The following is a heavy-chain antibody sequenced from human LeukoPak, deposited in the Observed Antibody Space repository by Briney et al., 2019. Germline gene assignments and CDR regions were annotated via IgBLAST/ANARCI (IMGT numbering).Heavy chain of an antibody. D-gene: IGHD2-8*01. V-gene: IGHV4-59*01. CDR1: GGSISSYY. J-gene: IGHJ5*02. CDR3: ARLYGNWFDP. Sequence: KPSETLSLTCTVSGGSISSYYWSWIRQPPGKGLEWIGYIYYSGSTNYNPTLKSRVTISVDTSKNQFSLKLSSVTAADTAVYYCARLYGNWFDPWGQGTLVTVSS. CDR2: IYYSGST.